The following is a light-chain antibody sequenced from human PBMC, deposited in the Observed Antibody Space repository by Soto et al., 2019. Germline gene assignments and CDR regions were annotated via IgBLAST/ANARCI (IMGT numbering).Light chain of an antibody. V-gene: IGKV1-5*01. CDR3: QHYDSCWW. Sequence: IKVSHSPSTLSAYVVDRVTITCRASQTISNWLAWYQVKPGKVPKLLIYDAANLQTGVPSRFSGSGSGAEFTLTSTGLQPEDVATYSCQHYDSCWWFAEGTKV. J-gene: IGKJ1*01. CDR2: DAA. CDR1: QTISNW.